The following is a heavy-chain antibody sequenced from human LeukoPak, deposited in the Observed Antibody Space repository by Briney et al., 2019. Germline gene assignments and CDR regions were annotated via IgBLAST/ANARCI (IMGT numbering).Heavy chain of an antibody. J-gene: IGHJ5*02. CDR3: ASRSLGYCSGGSCLNWSDP. CDR2: IYYSENT. V-gene: IGHV4-39*01. Sequence: PSETLSLTCTVSGGSISSSTSYWGWIRQPPGKGLEWIGTIYYSENTDYNPSLKSRVTISVDTSTNQFSLKLRFVTATDTAVYYCASRSLGYCSGGSCLNWSDPWGQGTLVTVSS. CDR1: GGSISSSTSY. D-gene: IGHD2-15*01.